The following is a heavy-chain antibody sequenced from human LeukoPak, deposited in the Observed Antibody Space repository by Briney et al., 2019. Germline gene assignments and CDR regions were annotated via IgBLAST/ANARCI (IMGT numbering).Heavy chain of an antibody. CDR1: GFTFSSYW. V-gene: IGHV3-74*01. CDR2: INPGGSSI. Sequence: LPGRSLRLSCAASGFTFSSYWMHWVRQVPGKGLVWVARINPGGSSITYADSVKGRFTISRDNAMNTLYLQMDSLRAEDTGVYYCARSNQADDYWGQGTLVTVSS. CDR3: ARSNQADDY. D-gene: IGHD1-14*01. J-gene: IGHJ4*02.